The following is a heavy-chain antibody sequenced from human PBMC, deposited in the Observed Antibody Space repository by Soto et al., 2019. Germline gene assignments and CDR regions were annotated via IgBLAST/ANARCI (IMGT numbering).Heavy chain of an antibody. D-gene: IGHD3-16*02. V-gene: IGHV3-9*01. Sequence: EVQLVEFGVGLVQPGRSLRLSCVGSGFTFNDYAMHWVRQAPGKGLEWVAGISWFSGTEGYADSVRGRFNISRDDANKSLFLHMDCLTPKDTTVYDCVKASGRQWQILVIFDSWGRGTLVTVSS. J-gene: IGHJ4*02. CDR3: VKASGRQWQILVIFDS. CDR2: ISWFSGTE. CDR1: GFTFNDYA.